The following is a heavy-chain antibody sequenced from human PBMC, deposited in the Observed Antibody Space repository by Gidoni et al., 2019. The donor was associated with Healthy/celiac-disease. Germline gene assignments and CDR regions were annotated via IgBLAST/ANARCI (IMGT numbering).Heavy chain of an antibody. J-gene: IGHJ4*02. V-gene: IGHV3-48*04. CDR2: ISSSSSTI. Sequence: EVQLVESGGGWVQPGGSRRLSCAASGFTFSSYSMNWVRQAPGKGLEWVSYISSSSSTIYYADSVKGRFTISRDNAKNSLYLQMNSLRAEDTAVYYCARGNYGDYLDYWGQGTLVTVSS. CDR1: GFTFSSYS. D-gene: IGHD4-17*01. CDR3: ARGNYGDYLDY.